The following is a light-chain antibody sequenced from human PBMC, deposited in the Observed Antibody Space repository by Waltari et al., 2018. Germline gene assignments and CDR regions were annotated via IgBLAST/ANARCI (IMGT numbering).Light chain of an antibody. CDR1: QSVSRF. CDR2: GAS. V-gene: IGKV3-20*01. J-gene: IGKJ1*01. Sequence: EIVLTQSPGTLSLSPGERGTLSCRASQSVSRFLAWYQQKPGQAPRLLIYGASTRATGIPDRFSGSGSGTHFSLTISRLEPEDFAVYYCQKYDRLPATFGQGTKVEIK. CDR3: QKYDRLPAT.